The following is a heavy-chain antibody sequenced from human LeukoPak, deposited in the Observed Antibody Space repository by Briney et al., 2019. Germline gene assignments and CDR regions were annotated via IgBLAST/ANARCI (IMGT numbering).Heavy chain of an antibody. V-gene: IGHV3-21*04. Sequence: GRSLRLSCAASGFTFTNYVIHWVRQAPGKGLEWVSAISGTGGSTYYADSVKGRFTISRDNARNSLYLQMNSLRAEDTAVYYCARVGWYGVAGTPIDYWGQGTLVTVSS. CDR3: ARVGWYGVAGTPIDY. CDR1: GFTFTNYV. D-gene: IGHD6-19*01. CDR2: ISGTGGST. J-gene: IGHJ4*02.